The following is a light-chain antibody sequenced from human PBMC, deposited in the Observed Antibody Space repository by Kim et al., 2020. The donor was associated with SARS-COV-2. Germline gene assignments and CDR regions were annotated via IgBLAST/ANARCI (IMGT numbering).Light chain of an antibody. J-gene: IGLJ3*02. CDR1: SGHSSYA. CDR2: LNSDGSH. Sequence: QLVLTQSPSASASLGASVKLTCTLSSGHSSYAIAWHQQQPEKGPRYLMKLNSDGSHSKGDGIPDRFSGSSSGADRYLTISSLQSEDEADYYCQTWGTGIHVFGGGTQLTVL. CDR3: QTWGTGIHV. V-gene: IGLV4-69*01.